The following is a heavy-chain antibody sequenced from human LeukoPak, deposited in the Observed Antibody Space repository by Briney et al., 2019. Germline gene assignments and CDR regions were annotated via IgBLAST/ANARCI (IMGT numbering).Heavy chain of an antibody. D-gene: IGHD3-10*01. CDR1: GYTFTDYF. CDR3: ARGDGSGRYCIEY. Sequence: GAAVKVSCKASGYTFTDYFMHWVRQAPGQGLEWMGWINPNSGGTNYAQRFQGRVTMTRDTSISTVYMELSRLTSDDTAVYYCARGDGSGRYCIEYWGQGTL. CDR2: INPNSGGT. V-gene: IGHV1-2*02. J-gene: IGHJ4*02.